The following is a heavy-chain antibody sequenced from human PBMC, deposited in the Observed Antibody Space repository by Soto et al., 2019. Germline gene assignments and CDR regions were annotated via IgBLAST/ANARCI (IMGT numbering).Heavy chain of an antibody. V-gene: IGHV4-59*01. CDR3: ARGDYDILTGYYNDPAY. CDR2: IYYSGST. J-gene: IGHJ4*02. Sequence: SETLSLTCPVSGGSISSYYWRWIRQPPGKGLEWIGYIYYSGSTNYNPSLQSRVTIAVDTSKNQFSLKLSSVTAADTAVYDCARGDYDILTGYYNDPAYWGQGTLVTVSS. CDR1: GGSISSYY. D-gene: IGHD3-9*01.